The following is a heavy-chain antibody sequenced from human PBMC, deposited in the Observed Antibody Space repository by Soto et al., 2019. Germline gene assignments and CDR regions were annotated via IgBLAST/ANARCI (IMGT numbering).Heavy chain of an antibody. CDR1: GGSISSYY. D-gene: IGHD1-7*01. J-gene: IGHJ5*02. Sequence: TLSLTCTVSGGSISSYYWSWIRQPPGKGLEWIGYIYYSGSTNYNPSLKSRVTISVDTSKNQFSLKLSSVTAADTAVYYCARCHGITGTTQGNWFDPWGQGTLVTVS. CDR3: ARCHGITGTTQGNWFDP. CDR2: IYYSGST. V-gene: IGHV4-59*01.